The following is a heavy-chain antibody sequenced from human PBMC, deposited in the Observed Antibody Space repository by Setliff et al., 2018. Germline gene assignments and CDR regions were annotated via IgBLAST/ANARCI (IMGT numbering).Heavy chain of an antibody. V-gene: IGHV1-18*01. CDR3: ARDPYSSSWYNWFDP. J-gene: IGHJ5*02. CDR2: ISVYNGKT. Sequence: ASVKVSCKASGYTFTSYGFSWVRQAPGQGLEWMGWISVYNGKTKYAQKFQGRVTMTTDTSTRTAYMELSSLRSEDTAVYYCARDPYSSSWYNWFDPWGQGTLVTVSS. CDR1: GYTFTSYG. D-gene: IGHD6-13*01.